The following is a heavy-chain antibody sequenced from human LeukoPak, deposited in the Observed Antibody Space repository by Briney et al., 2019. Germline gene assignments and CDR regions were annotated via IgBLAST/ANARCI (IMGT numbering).Heavy chain of an antibody. J-gene: IGHJ4*02. V-gene: IGHV1-18*01. CDR1: VYSFISYG. D-gene: IGHD2-15*01. Sequence: ASVKVSCKASVYSFISYGFTWVRQAPGQGLEGMGWISVHNGNKNNAQKFQGRVTMTTDTPTSTAYMEVRSLRSDDTGVYYCARRGSGGSSDYWGQGTLVTVSS. CDR3: ARRGSGGSSDY. CDR2: ISVHNGNK.